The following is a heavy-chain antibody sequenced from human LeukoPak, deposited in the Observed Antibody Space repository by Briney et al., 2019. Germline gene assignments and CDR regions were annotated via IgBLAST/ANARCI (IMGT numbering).Heavy chain of an antibody. J-gene: IGHJ4*02. CDR2: IYHSGST. CDR1: GGSISSGGYS. CDR3: ARGPSDSSGYYFYY. D-gene: IGHD3-22*01. Sequence: SETLSLTCAVSGGSISSGGYSWSWIRQPPGKGLEWIGYIYHSGSTYYNPSLKSRVTISVDRSKNQFSLKLSSVTAADTAVYYCARGPSDSSGYYFYYWGQGTLVTVTS. V-gene: IGHV4-30-2*01.